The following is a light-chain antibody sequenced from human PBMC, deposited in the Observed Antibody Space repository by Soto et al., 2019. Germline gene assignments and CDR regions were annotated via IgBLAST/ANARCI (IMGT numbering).Light chain of an antibody. J-gene: IGKJ2*01. CDR2: AAS. V-gene: IGKV1-39*01. Sequence: DIQMTQSPSSLSASVGDRVTITCRARQTINTYLNWYQQTPGTAPKLLIYAASSLQSGVPSRFSGRGSGTDFTLTIISLQPEDYATYFCQQSYSMPYAFGPGTKVDI. CDR1: QTINTY. CDR3: QQSYSMPYA.